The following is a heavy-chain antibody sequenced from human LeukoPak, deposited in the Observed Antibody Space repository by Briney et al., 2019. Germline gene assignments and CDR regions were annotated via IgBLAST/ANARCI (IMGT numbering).Heavy chain of an antibody. V-gene: IGHV4-39*01. J-gene: IGHJ4*02. Sequence: SETLSLTCTVSGGSISSSSYYWGWIRQTPGKGLEWIGSIYYSGSTYYNPSPKSRVTISVDTSKNQFSLKLSSVTAADTAVYYCAKLYRSGSYHKGKFDYWGQGTLVTVSS. CDR1: GGSISSSSYY. CDR3: AKLYRSGSYHKGKFDY. CDR2: IYYSGST. D-gene: IGHD3-10*01.